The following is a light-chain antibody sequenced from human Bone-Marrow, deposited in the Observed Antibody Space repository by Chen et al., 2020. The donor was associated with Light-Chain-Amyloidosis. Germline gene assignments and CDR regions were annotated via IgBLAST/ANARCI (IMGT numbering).Light chain of an antibody. V-gene: IGKV2-30*02. CDR3: MQGTHWPPYT. CDR2: EVS. Sequence: VVMTQSPLSLPFPLGQPTSISCRASQGLVHRDGNTDLIWFQQRPGHSPRRIIYEVSKRDSGVPDRFSGSGSGTDFTLKISRVEAEDVGLYYCMQGTHWPPYTFGQGTKLEIK. J-gene: IGKJ2*01. CDR1: QGLVHRDGNTD.